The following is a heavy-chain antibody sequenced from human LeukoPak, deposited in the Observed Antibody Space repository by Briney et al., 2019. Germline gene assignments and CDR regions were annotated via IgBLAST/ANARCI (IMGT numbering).Heavy chain of an antibody. D-gene: IGHD3-9*01. J-gene: IGHJ4*02. CDR3: TSFTYYDVLTGYLNPDF. CDR2: INTDGSST. CDR1: GFTFSSYW. V-gene: IGHV3-74*01. Sequence: GGSLRLSCAASGFTFSSYWMHWVRQAPGKGLVWVSRINTDGSSTSYADSVKGRFTISRDNAKNTLYLQMNSLKTEDSAVYYCTSFTYYDVLTGYLNPDFWGQGTLVTVSS.